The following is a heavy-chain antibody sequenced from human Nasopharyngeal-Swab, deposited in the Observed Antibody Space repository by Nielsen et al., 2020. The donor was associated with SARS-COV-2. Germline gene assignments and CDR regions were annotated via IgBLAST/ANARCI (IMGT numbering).Heavy chain of an antibody. D-gene: IGHD6-19*01. Sequence: ASVKVSCKASGYTFTSYGISWVRQAPGQGLEWMGWISAYNGNTNYAQKLQGRVTMTTDTSTSTAYMELRSLRSDDTAVYYCARDTGSGWSDWYFDLWGRGTLGTVSS. CDR1: GYTFTSYG. J-gene: IGHJ2*01. V-gene: IGHV1-18*04. CDR2: ISAYNGNT. CDR3: ARDTGSGWSDWYFDL.